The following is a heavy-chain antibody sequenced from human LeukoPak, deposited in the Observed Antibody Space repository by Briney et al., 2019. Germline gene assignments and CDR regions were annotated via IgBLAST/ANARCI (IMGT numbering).Heavy chain of an antibody. CDR3: ATNYYASWFYGY. V-gene: IGHV3-48*01. J-gene: IGHJ4*02. D-gene: IGHD3-22*01. Sequence: GGSPRLSCAASGFTFSSYSMNWVRQAPGKGPEWVSYISSSSSTIYYADSVKGRFTISRDNAKNSLYLQMNSLRAEDTAVYYCATNYYASWFYGYWGQGTLVTVSS. CDR2: ISSSSSTI. CDR1: GFTFSSYS.